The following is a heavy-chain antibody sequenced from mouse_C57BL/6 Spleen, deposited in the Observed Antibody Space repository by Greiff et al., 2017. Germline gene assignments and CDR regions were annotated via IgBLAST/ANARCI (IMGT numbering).Heavy chain of an antibody. CDR3: ARSKITTVDY. Sequence: VQRVESGAELVKPGASVKISCKASGYAFSSYWMNWVKQRPGKGLEWIGQIYPGDGDTNYNGKFKGKATLTADKSSSTAYMQLSSLTSEDSAVYFCARSKITTVDYWGQGTTLTVSS. D-gene: IGHD1-1*01. V-gene: IGHV1-80*01. J-gene: IGHJ2*01. CDR1: GYAFSSYW. CDR2: IYPGDGDT.